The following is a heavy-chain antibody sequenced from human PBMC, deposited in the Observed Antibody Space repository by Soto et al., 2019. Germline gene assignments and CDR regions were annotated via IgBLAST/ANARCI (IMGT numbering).Heavy chain of an antibody. D-gene: IGHD3-16*01. CDR1: GFTFDDYA. V-gene: IGHV3-9*01. J-gene: IGHJ3*01. Sequence: GGSLRLSCAASGFTFDDYAMHWVRQAPGKGLDWVSGISWNSGIIGYADSVKGRFTISRDNAKNSLYLQMNSLRAEDTAMYYCAKAALWAFDFWGQGTMVTVSS. CDR3: AKAALWAFDF. CDR2: ISWNSGII.